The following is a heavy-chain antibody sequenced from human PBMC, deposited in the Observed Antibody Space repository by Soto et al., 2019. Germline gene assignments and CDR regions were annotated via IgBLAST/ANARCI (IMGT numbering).Heavy chain of an antibody. CDR1: GYCISSSNW. Sequence: QVQLQESGPGLVKPSDTLSLTCAVSGYCISSSNWWGWIRQPPGKGLEWIGYIYYNGTTYYNPSLNTRVTMSLDTSKNQFSLKLTSVTAVDTAVYYCERREIQCPIDYWSQGTLVTVSS. J-gene: IGHJ4*02. CDR3: ERREIQCPIDY. D-gene: IGHD1-26*01. CDR2: IYYNGTT. V-gene: IGHV4-28*01.